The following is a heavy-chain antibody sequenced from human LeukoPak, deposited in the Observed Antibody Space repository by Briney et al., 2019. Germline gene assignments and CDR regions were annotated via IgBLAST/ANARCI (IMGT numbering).Heavy chain of an antibody. Sequence: PSETLSLACTVSGGSVSRSSYYWGWIRQPPGKGLEWIGSIYYSGSTYYSPSLKIRVTISVDTSKNHFSLKLNSVTAADTAAYYCARHRIPAADHAFQMWRQEPMVTVSS. V-gene: IGHV4-39*01. CDR1: GGSVSRSSYY. CDR3: ARHRIPAADHAFQM. J-gene: IGHJ3*02. CDR2: IYYSGST. D-gene: IGHD6-13*01.